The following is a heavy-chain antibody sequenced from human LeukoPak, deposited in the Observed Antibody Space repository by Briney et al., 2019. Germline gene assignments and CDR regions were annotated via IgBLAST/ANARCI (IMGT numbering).Heavy chain of an antibody. CDR2: ISAYNGNT. Sequence: ASVKVSCKASGYTFTSYGISWVRQAPGQGLEWMGWISAYNGNTNYAQKLQGRVTMTTDTSTSTAYMELRSLRSDDTAVYYCARDYTGQVYSSSWYRPKPVPWFDPWGQGTLVTVSS. CDR1: GYTFTSYG. CDR3: ARDYTGQVYSSSWYRPKPVPWFDP. D-gene: IGHD6-13*01. J-gene: IGHJ5*02. V-gene: IGHV1-18*01.